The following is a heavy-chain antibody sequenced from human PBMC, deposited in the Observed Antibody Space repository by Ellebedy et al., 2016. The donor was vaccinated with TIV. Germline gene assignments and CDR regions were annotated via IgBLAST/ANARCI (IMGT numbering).Heavy chain of an antibody. V-gene: IGHV1-18*01. CDR1: GYTFTSYG. J-gene: IGHJ4*02. Sequence: AASVKVSCKASGYTFTSYGISWVRQAPGQGLEWMGWISAYNGNTNYAQKLQGRVTMTTDTSPSTAYMELRSLRSDDTAVYYCARDQWAGGSYLPWMESLFDYWGQGTLVTVSS. CDR3: ARDQWAGGSYLPWMESLFDY. D-gene: IGHD1-26*01. CDR2: ISAYNGNT.